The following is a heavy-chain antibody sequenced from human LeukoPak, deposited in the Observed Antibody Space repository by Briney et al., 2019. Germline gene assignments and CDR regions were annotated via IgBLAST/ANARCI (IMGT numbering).Heavy chain of an antibody. Sequence: SGGSIXSYYWGWIRQPPGKGLEWIGYIYYSGSTNYNPSLKSRVTISVDTSKNQFSLKLSSVTAADTAVYYCARYRPIAAAGPTYYYYYYMDVWGKGTTVTISS. J-gene: IGHJ6*03. D-gene: IGHD6-13*01. CDR1: GGSIXSYY. CDR2: IYYSGST. V-gene: IGHV4-59*01. CDR3: ARYRPIAAAGPTYYYYYYMDV.